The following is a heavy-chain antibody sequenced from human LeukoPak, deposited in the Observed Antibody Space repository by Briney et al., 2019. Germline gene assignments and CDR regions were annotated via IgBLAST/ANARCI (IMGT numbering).Heavy chain of an antibody. V-gene: IGHV3-49*04. CDR2: IRSKAYGGTT. CDR1: GFTFGDYA. CDR3: TRGSSSGWYWTYYFDY. Sequence: PGRSLRLSCTASGFTFGDYAMSWVRQAPGKGLEWVGFIRSKAYGGTTEYAASVKGRFTISRDDSKSTAYLQMNSLKTEDTAVYYCTRGSSSGWYWTYYFDYWGQGTLVTVSS. J-gene: IGHJ4*02. D-gene: IGHD6-19*01.